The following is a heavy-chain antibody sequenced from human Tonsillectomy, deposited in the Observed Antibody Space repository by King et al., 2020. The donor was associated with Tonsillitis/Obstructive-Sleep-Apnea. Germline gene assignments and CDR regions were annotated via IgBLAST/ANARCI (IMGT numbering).Heavy chain of an antibody. CDR3: AHSPLFRRDGPPNY. D-gene: IGHD5-24*01. Sequence: ITLQESGPTLVKPPQTLTLTCTFSGFSLSTSGVGVGWIRQPPGQALEWLALIYWDDDKRYSPSLKSRLTITKDTSKNQVVLTMTNMDPVDTATYYCAHSPLFRRDGPPNYWGQGTLVTVSS. CDR1: GFSLSTSGVG. CDR2: IYWDDDK. V-gene: IGHV2-5*02. J-gene: IGHJ4*02.